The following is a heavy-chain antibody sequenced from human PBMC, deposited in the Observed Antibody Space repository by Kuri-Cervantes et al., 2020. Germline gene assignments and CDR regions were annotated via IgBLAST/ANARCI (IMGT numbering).Heavy chain of an antibody. D-gene: IGHD3-16*02. J-gene: IGHJ3*02. CDR2: ISAYNGNT. CDR3: ARGGLRLGELSLSDDAFDI. CDR1: GYTFTSYG. V-gene: IGHV1-18*01. Sequence: ASVKVSCKASGYTFTSYGISWVRQAPGQGLEWMGWISAYNGNTNYAQNLQGRVTMTTDTSTSTAYMELRSLRSDDTAVYYCARGGLRLGELSLSDDAFDIWGQGTMVTVSS.